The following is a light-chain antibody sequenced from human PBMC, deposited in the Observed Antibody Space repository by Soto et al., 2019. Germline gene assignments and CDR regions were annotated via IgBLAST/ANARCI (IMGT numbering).Light chain of an antibody. CDR1: QSLSNN. J-gene: IGKJ3*01. CDR2: GAS. V-gene: IGKV3-20*01. Sequence: EIVLTQSPGILSLSPGERATLSCRASQSLSNNLAWYQQRPGQSPRLLIYGASNRATDIPDRFSGSGSGTDFTLTISRLEPEDFAVYYCHQYGDSLTFGPGTKVDI. CDR3: HQYGDSLT.